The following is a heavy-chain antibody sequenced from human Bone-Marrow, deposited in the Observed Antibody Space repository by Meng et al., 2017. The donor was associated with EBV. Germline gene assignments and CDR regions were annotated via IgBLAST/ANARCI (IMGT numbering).Heavy chain of an antibody. Sequence: QVQLQESGPGLSKPSETLSLTCTVPGGSISSYYWSWIRQPPGKGLEWIGYIYYSGSTNYNPSLKSRVTISVDTSKNQFSLKLSSVTAADTAVYYCARSAHTEGWFDPWGQGTLVTVSS. CDR2: IYYSGST. J-gene: IGHJ5*02. CDR1: GGSISSYY. CDR3: ARSAHTEGWFDP. V-gene: IGHV4-59*01.